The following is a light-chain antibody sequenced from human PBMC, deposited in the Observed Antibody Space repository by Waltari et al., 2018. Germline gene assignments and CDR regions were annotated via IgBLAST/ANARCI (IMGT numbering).Light chain of an antibody. J-gene: IGKJ3*01. Sequence: DIQMTQSPSSLSASVGDRVTITCRASQSISSYLNWYQQKPGKAPKLLIYAASSLQSGVPSRFSGSGSGTDFTLTISSLQPEDFATYYCQQSYSTSPSTFGPGTKVDIK. V-gene: IGKV1-39*01. CDR2: AAS. CDR1: QSISSY. CDR3: QQSYSTSPST.